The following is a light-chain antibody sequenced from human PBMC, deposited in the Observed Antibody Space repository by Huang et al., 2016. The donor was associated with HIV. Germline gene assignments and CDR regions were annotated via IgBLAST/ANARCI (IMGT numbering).Light chain of an antibody. CDR2: VAS. J-gene: IGKJ2*01. V-gene: IGKV3-20*01. Sequence: EIVLTQSPGTLSLSPGERATLSCRASQSVSSSYLAWYQQKPGQAPRLLIDVASSRATGIPDRFSGSGSGTDFTLTISRLEPEDFAVYYCQQYGSSPETFGQGTKLEIK. CDR3: QQYGSSPET. CDR1: QSVSSSY.